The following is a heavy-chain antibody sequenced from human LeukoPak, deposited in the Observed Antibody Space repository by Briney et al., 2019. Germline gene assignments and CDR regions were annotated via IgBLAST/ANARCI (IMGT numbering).Heavy chain of an antibody. CDR3: TRGTYYDFWSGYYSDY. CDR1: GHSISSDYY. D-gene: IGHD3-3*01. V-gene: IGHV4-38-2*02. CDR2: ISHSGST. Sequence: SETLSLTCSLSGHSISSDYYWGWIRQPPGKGLEWIGSISHSGSTYYNPSLKSRLTMSVDTSKNQLSLKLRSVTAAATAVYYCTRGTYYDFWSGYYSDYWGQGTLVAVSS. J-gene: IGHJ4*02.